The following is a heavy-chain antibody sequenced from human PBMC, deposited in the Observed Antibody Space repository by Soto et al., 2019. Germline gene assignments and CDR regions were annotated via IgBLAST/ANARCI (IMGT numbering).Heavy chain of an antibody. CDR2: IKSKADGGTT. D-gene: IGHD4-17*01. J-gene: IGHJ4*02. CDR3: TSLYYGH. Sequence: EVQLVESGGDLVKPGGSLRLSCAASEFTFANAWISWVRQAPGKGLEWVGRIKSKADGGTTDYAAPVKGRFTISGDESQNTVYLQMNSLKTDDTAVYFCTSLYYGHWGQGTLVTV. V-gene: IGHV3-15*01. CDR1: EFTFANAW.